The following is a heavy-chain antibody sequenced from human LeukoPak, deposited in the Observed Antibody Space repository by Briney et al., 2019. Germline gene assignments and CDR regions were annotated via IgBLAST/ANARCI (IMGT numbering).Heavy chain of an antibody. CDR1: GYTFTSYG. D-gene: IGHD2-15*01. J-gene: IGHJ4*02. Sequence: ASVKVSCKASGYTFTSYGISWVRQAPGQGLEWMGWISAYNGNTNYAQKLQGRVIMTTDTSTSTAYMELRSLRSDDTAVYYCARGYCSGGSCSKWDYWGQGTLVTVSS. CDR2: ISAYNGNT. V-gene: IGHV1-18*01. CDR3: ARGYCSGGSCSKWDY.